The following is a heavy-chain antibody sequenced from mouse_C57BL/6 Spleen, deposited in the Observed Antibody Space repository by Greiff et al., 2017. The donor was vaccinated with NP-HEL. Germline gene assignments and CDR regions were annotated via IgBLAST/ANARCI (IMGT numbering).Heavy chain of an antibody. D-gene: IGHD1-1*01. CDR2: IDPETGGT. CDR1: GYTFTDYE. V-gene: IGHV1-15*01. CDR3: TRKNYGSSYAMDY. Sequence: VQLQQSGAELVRPGASVTLSCKASGYTFTDYEMHWVKQTPVHGLEWIGAIDPETGGTAYNQKFKGKAKLTADKSSSTAYMELRSLTSEDSAVYYCTRKNYGSSYAMDYWGQGTSVTVSS. J-gene: IGHJ4*01.